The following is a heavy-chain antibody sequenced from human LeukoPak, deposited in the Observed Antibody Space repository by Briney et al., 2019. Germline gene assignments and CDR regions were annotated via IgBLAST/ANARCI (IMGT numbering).Heavy chain of an antibody. CDR2: IRYDGSNK. CDR3: ARAPPLSRGIAVAGTNY. V-gene: IGHV3-30*02. J-gene: IGHJ4*02. Sequence: GGSLRLSCAASGFTFSSYGMHWVRQAPGKGLEWVAFIRYDGSNKYYADSVKGRFTISRDNSKNTLYLQMNSLRAGDTAVYYCARAPPLSRGIAVAGTNYWGQGTLVTASS. D-gene: IGHD6-19*01. CDR1: GFTFSSYG.